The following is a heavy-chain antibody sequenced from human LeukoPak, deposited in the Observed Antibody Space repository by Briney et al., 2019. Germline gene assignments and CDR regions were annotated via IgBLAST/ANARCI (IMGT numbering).Heavy chain of an antibody. CDR1: RFTFDEYG. Sequence: PGGSLRLSCAASRFTFDEYGMSWVRQTAGKGLEWVSGINWNGRSIGYADSVKGRFTNSRDNAKKSVYLQMNSLRAEDTAVYYCARAYSERYGLGYYYMDVWGKGTTVTISS. V-gene: IGHV3-20*04. D-gene: IGHD1-26*01. CDR3: ARAYSERYGLGYYYMDV. J-gene: IGHJ6*03. CDR2: INWNGRSI.